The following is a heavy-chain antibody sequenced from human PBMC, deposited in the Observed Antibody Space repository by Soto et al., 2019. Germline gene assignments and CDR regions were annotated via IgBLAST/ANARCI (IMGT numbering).Heavy chain of an antibody. V-gene: IGHV1-3*05. Sequence: QVQLVQSGAEEKKPGASVKVSCKASGYTFTSYAMHWVRQAPGQRLEWMGWINAGNGNTKYSQKFQGRVTITRDTSASTAYMELSSLRSEDTAVYYCARGVVLVPAAIDWFDPWGQGTLVTVSS. J-gene: IGHJ5*02. CDR1: GYTFTSYA. CDR2: INAGNGNT. CDR3: ARGVVLVPAAIDWFDP. D-gene: IGHD2-2*01.